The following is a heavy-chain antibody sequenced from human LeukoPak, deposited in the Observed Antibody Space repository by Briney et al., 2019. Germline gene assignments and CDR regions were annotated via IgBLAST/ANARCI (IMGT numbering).Heavy chain of an antibody. J-gene: IGHJ3*02. Sequence: GGSLRLSCAASRFSFSTYPMGWVRQAPGKGLEWVSGISASGDVTFHADPVKGRFTISRDNSKNTLYLQKTSLRAEDTAEYYCAKSLFTSATGTGRAFHIWGQGTMVTVSS. D-gene: IGHD1-1*01. V-gene: IGHV3-23*01. CDR3: AKSLFTSATGTGRAFHI. CDR1: RFSFSTYP. CDR2: ISASGDVT.